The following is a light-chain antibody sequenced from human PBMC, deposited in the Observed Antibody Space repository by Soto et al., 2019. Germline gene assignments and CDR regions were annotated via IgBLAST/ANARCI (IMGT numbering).Light chain of an antibody. CDR2: GAA. CDR3: PTYGSSPSYT. J-gene: IGKJ2*01. CDR1: PSVSSSSY. Sequence: EIVLTQSPGTLSLSPGERATLSCRASPSVSSSSYFAWYQQKHGQAPRLHIYGAASRATGIPDRFSGSGYGTYFTIIISRMEQEDFAVFYCPTYGSSPSYTFGQGTKLEIK. V-gene: IGKV3-20*01.